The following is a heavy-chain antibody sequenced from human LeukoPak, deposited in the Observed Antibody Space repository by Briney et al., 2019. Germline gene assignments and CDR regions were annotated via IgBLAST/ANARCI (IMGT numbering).Heavy chain of an antibody. J-gene: IGHJ3*02. D-gene: IGHD3-10*01. V-gene: IGHV3-30*04. CDR3: ARDIGYYGSGENDAFDI. CDR2: ISYDGSDR. Sequence: GGSLRLSCAASGFTFSNYAMHWVRQAPGKGLEWVAVISYDGSDRYYADSVKGRFTISRGSSKNTLYLQMNSLRAEDTAVYYCARDIGYYGSGENDAFDIWGQGAMVTVSS. CDR1: GFTFSNYA.